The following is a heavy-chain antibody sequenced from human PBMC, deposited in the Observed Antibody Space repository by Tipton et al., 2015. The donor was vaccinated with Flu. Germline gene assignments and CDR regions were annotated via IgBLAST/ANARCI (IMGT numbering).Heavy chain of an antibody. D-gene: IGHD1-26*01. CDR3: ASPPGRGSYYVRLYY. Sequence: QSGPEVKKPGASVKVSCKASGYTFTGYYMHWVRQAPGQGLEWMGIINPSGGSTSYAQKFQGRVTMTRDTSTSTVYMELSSLRSEDTAVYYCASPPGRGSYYVRLYYWGQGTLVTVSS. J-gene: IGHJ4*02. CDR1: GYTFTGYY. CDR2: INPSGGST. V-gene: IGHV1-46*01.